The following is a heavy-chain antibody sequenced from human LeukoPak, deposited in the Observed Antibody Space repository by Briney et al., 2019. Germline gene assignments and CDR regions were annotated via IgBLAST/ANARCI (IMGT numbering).Heavy chain of an antibody. CDR2: VIPIFGTA. J-gene: IGHJ5*02. Sequence: SVKVSCKASGGTFSSYAISWVRQAPGQGLEWMGGVIPIFGTANYAQKFQGRVTITADESTSTAYMELSSLRSEDTAVYYCARYDYYGSGSYSFDPWGQGTLVTVSS. CDR1: GGTFSSYA. D-gene: IGHD3-10*01. CDR3: ARYDYYGSGSYSFDP. V-gene: IGHV1-69*01.